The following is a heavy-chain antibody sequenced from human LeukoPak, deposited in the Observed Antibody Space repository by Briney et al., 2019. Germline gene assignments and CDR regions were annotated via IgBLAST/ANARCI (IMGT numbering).Heavy chain of an antibody. Sequence: PGGSLRLSCAASRFTFSSYAMSWVRQAPGKGLEWVSTISGSGSGGSTYYADSVKGRFTISRDNSKDTLFLQMNSLRAEDTAVYYCAKLLAVTNSYYFNYWGQGTLVTVSS. J-gene: IGHJ4*02. CDR2: ISGSGSGGST. D-gene: IGHD6-19*01. V-gene: IGHV3-23*01. CDR1: RFTFSSYA. CDR3: AKLLAVTNSYYFNY.